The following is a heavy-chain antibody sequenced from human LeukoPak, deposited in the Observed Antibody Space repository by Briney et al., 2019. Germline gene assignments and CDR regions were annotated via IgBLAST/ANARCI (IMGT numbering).Heavy chain of an antibody. CDR1: GYTFTGYY. CDR3: ATSAGTTTGFDY. CDR2: INPNSGGT. D-gene: IGHD1-7*01. V-gene: IGHV1-2*02. Sequence: ASVKVSCKASGYTFTGYYMHWVRQAPGQGLEWMGWINPNSGGTNYAQKFQGRVTMTRDMSTSTVYMELSSLRSEDTAVYYCATSAGTTTGFDYWGQGTLVTVSS. J-gene: IGHJ4*02.